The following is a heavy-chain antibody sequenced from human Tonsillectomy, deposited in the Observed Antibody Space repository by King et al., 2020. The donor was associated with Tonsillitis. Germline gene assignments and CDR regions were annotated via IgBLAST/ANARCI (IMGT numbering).Heavy chain of an antibody. CDR3: VSGLVARLFDY. D-gene: IGHD2-2*01. Sequence: QVQLQQWGAGLLKPSETLSLTCTVYSGSFSAYYWSWIRQPPGKGLEWIGGINHSGSTNYNPSLKSRVTISLDTSKNQFSLKLSSVTAADTAVYYCVSGLVARLFDYWGQGTLVTVSS. V-gene: IGHV4-34*01. J-gene: IGHJ4*02. CDR2: INHSGST. CDR1: SGSFSAYY.